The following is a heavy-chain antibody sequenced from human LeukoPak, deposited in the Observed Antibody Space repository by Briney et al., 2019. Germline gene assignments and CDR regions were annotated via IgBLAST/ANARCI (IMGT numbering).Heavy chain of an antibody. CDR1: GFSVSSLY. D-gene: IGHD1-26*01. V-gene: IGHV3-53*01. CDR2: IYHDERT. Sequence: GGSLRLSCAASGFSVSSLYMSWVRQAPGKGLEWVSVIYHDERTDYADSVRGRFTISRDNANNMLYLQMDSLRAEDTAVYYCARESTVGPIQTDALDIWGQGTMVTVSS. CDR3: ARESTVGPIQTDALDI. J-gene: IGHJ3*02.